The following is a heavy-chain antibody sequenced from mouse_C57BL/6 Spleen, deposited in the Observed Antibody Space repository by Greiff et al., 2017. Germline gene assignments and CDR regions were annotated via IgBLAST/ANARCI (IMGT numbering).Heavy chain of an antibody. Sequence: VQLQQPGAELVKPGASVKLSCKASGYTFTSYGMQWVKQRPGQGLEWIGEIDPSGSYTNYNQKFKGKATLTVDTSSSTAYMQLSSLTSEDSAVYYCVLSYGYDRGFAYWGQGTLVTVSA. V-gene: IGHV1-50*01. CDR2: IDPSGSYT. J-gene: IGHJ3*01. CDR3: VLSYGYDRGFAY. CDR1: GYTFTSYG. D-gene: IGHD2-2*01.